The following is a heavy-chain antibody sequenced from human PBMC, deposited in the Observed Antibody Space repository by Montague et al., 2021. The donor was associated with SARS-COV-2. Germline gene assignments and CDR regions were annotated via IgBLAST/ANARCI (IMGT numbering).Heavy chain of an antibody. D-gene: IGHD3-22*01. V-gene: IGHV4-39*07. CDR2: IYYTGSR. CDR1: GASIRSSDHY. Sequence: SETLSLTCTVSGASIRSSDHYWGWIRQPPGKGLEWIGSIYYTGSRYYTPSLSSRLTISVDTSRYQFSLELTSVTAADTAIYYSARAGGFDNSGYVGRLRTYYFDYWGRGLLVTVSS. J-gene: IGHJ4*02. CDR3: ARAGGFDNSGYVGRLRTYYFDY.